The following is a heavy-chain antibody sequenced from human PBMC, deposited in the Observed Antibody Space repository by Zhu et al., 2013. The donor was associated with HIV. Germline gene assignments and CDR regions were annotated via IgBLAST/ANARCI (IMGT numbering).Heavy chain of an antibody. Sequence: QVQLQESGPGLVKPSETLSLTCAVSGYSISSGYYWGWIRQPPGKGLEWIGSIYHSGSTYYNPSLKSRVTISVDTSKNQFSLKLSSVTAADTAVYYCARDYTTLTPRRVVPTWWFDPGAREPWSPSPQ. CDR2: IYHSGST. V-gene: IGHV4-38-2*02. CDR3: ARDYTTLTPRRVVPTWWFDP. D-gene: IGHD3-22*01. CDR1: GYSISSGYY. J-gene: IGHJ5*02.